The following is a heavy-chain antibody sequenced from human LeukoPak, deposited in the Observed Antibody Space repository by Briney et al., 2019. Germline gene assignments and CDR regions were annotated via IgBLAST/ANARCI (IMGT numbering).Heavy chain of an antibody. CDR2: ISYDGSNK. CDR3: VGTFTVFGVVIE. V-gene: IGHV3-30*03. Sequence: PGRSLRLSCAASGFTFSSYGMHWVRQAPGKGLEWVAVISYDGSNKYYADSVRGRFTISRDNSQNTVFLQMSSLRVDDTAAYYCVGTFTVFGVVIEWGQGTLVTVSS. CDR1: GFTFSSYG. D-gene: IGHD3-3*01. J-gene: IGHJ4*02.